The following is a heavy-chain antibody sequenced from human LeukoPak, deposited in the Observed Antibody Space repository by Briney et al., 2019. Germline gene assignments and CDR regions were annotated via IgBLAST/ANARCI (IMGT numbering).Heavy chain of an antibody. CDR1: GGSIRLYY. CDR3: ARHRSAMADFDS. CDR2: IFYSGDT. D-gene: IGHD2-2*01. J-gene: IGHJ4*02. Sequence: SETLSLTCTVSGGSIRLYYWSWIRQPPGKGLEWIGYIFYSGDTNYNLSLKSRLTMSVHTSRNQFSLNLISVTAAATAVYYCARHRSAMADFDSWGQGYLVTVSS. V-gene: IGHV4-59*08.